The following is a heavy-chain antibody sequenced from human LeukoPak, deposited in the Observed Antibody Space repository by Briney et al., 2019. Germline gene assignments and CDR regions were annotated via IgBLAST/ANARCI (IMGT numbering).Heavy chain of an antibody. CDR2: IKQDGSEK. V-gene: IGHV3-7*01. CDR1: GFTFSSYW. CDR3: VRGGGTFDI. Sequence: GGSLRLSCAASGFTFSSYWMSWVRQAPGKGLEWVANIKQDGSEKYYVDSVKGRFTISRDNAKNSLSLQMNSLRAEDTAVYYCVRGGGTFDIWAKGQWSPSLQ. D-gene: IGHD3-16*01. J-gene: IGHJ3*02.